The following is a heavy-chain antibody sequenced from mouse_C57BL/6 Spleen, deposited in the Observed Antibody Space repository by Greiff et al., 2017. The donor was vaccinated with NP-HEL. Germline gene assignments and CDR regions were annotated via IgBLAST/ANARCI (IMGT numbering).Heavy chain of an antibody. D-gene: IGHD2-4*01. CDR2: INPNNGGT. CDR1: GYTFTDYN. Sequence: EVQLQQSGPELVKPGASVKIPCKASGYTFTDYNMDWVKQSHGKSLEWIGDINPNNGGTIYNQKFKGKATLTVDKSSSTAYMELRSLTSEDTAVYYCARKGENDYDGFAYWGQGTLVTVSA. V-gene: IGHV1-18*01. CDR3: ARKGENDYDGFAY. J-gene: IGHJ3*01.